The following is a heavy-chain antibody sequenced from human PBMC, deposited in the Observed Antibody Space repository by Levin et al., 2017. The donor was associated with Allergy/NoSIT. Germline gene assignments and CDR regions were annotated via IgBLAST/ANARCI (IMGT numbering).Heavy chain of an antibody. CDR3: ARVRYCSSISCRQFDH. CDR2: IRSSSSYI. Sequence: PGGSLRLSCAASGFTFSSYSMNWVRQAPGKGLEWVAFIRSSSSYIYYADSVKGRFTISRDNAKNSLYLQMNSLRAEDTAVYYCARVRYCSSISCRQFDHWGQGTLVTVSS. V-gene: IGHV3-21*01. J-gene: IGHJ4*02. CDR1: GFTFSSYS. D-gene: IGHD2-2*01.